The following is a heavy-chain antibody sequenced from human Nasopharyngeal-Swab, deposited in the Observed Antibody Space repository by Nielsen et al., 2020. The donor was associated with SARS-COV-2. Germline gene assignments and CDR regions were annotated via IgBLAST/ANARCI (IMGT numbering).Heavy chain of an antibody. V-gene: IGHV3-48*04. D-gene: IGHD2-21*02. CDR3: ARDSHYGMDV. Sequence: GGSLRLSCAASGFTFSSYGMHWVRQAPGKGLEWVSYISSSGSTIYYADSVKGRFTISRDNAKNSLYLQMNSLRAEDTAVYYCARDSHYGMDVWGQGTTVTASS. J-gene: IGHJ6*02. CDR2: ISSSGSTI. CDR1: GFTFSSYG.